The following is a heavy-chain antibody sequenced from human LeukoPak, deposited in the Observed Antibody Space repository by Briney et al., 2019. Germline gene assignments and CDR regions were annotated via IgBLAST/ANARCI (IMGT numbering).Heavy chain of an antibody. V-gene: IGHV4-34*01. CDR3: ARGYSSSWPFDY. D-gene: IGHD6-13*01. CDR1: GGSISSYY. Sequence: SETLSLTCTVSGGSISSYYWSWIRQPPGKGLEWIGEINHSGSTNYNPSLKSRVTISVDTSKNQFSLKLSSVTAADTAVYYCARGYSSSWPFDYWGQGTLVTVSS. J-gene: IGHJ4*02. CDR2: INHSGST.